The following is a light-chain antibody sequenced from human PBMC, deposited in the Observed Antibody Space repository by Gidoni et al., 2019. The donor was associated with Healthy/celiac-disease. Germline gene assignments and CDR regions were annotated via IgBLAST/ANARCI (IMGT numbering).Light chain of an antibody. J-gene: IGKJ2*01. CDR2: AAS. V-gene: IGKV1-8*01. CDR1: QGISSY. Sequence: AIRMTQAPSSFSASTGDSLTIPCRASQGISSYLAWYQQKPGKAPKLLIYAASTLQSGVPSRFSGSGSGTDFTLTISCLQSEDFANYYCQQYYSYPPRYTFGQGTKLEIK. CDR3: QQYYSYPPRYT.